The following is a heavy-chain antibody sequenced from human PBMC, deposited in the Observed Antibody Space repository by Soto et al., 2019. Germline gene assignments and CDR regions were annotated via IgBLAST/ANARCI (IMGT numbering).Heavy chain of an antibody. V-gene: IGHV4-59*01. CDR3: ARLSSSWLIFDY. CDR2: IYYSGST. Sequence: NPSETLSLTCTVSGGCISSYYWSWIRQPPGKGLEWIGYIYYSGSTNYNPSLKSRVTISVDTSKNQFSLKLSSVTAADTAVYYCARLSSSWLIFDYWGQGTLVTVSS. CDR1: GGCISSYY. D-gene: IGHD6-13*01. J-gene: IGHJ4*02.